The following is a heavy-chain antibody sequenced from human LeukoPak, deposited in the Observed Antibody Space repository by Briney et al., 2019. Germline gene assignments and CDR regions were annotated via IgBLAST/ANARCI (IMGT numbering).Heavy chain of an antibody. CDR1: RFTLTNSA. D-gene: IGHD6-19*01. CDR2: LRGSGITT. J-gene: IGHJ4*01. Sequence: GGSQRLSCAAARFTLTNSAMSWLRQAPRKRLEWVTTLRGSGITTYYAGSMEGRLIIFRDNSKNKLYLQMNSLRAEDKAVYYCAKGIYSSGWSYFDYWGHGTLVTVSS. V-gene: IGHV3-23*01. CDR3: AKGIYSSGWSYFDY.